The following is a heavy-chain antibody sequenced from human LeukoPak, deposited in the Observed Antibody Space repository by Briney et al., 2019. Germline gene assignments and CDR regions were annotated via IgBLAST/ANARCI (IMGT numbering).Heavy chain of an antibody. Sequence: GASVKVSCKAYGYTYVSYGINWVREAPGQGLEWMGWISVYNGNTNYAQKFQDRVTMTTDTSTNTAYMELWSLRSDDTAVYYCARDASQWLTRGYYMDVWGKGTTVTVSS. J-gene: IGHJ6*03. V-gene: IGHV1-18*01. D-gene: IGHD6-19*01. CDR2: ISVYNGNT. CDR3: ARDASQWLTRGYYMDV. CDR1: GYTYVSYG.